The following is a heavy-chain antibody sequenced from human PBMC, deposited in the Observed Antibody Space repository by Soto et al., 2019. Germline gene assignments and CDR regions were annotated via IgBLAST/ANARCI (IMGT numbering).Heavy chain of an antibody. V-gene: IGHV3-7*03. J-gene: IGHJ4*02. D-gene: IGHD1-1*01. CDR3: ARLTGAVTTFVY. CDR1: GFALSPFW. CDR2: IHQYGSVK. Sequence: EVHLVESGGNLVQPGGSLRLSCEASGFALSPFWMSWVRQAPGKGLEWVASIHQYGSVKHYVDSVRGRFTMSRDNAKNSLFLQMNSLSAADTAVDYCARLTGAVTTFVYWGPGTQVTVSS.